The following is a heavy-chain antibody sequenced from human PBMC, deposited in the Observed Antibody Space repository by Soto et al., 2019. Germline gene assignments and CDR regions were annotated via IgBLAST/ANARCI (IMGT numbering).Heavy chain of an antibody. CDR3: ARESRSSIEAAGIHS. J-gene: IGHJ4*02. V-gene: IGHV3-66*01. CDR1: GFTVSASY. CDR2: IYSGGST. D-gene: IGHD6-13*01. Sequence: GGSLRLSCAASGFTVSASYMKWVRQAPGKGLEWISVIYSGGSTYYADSVKGRFTISRDNSKNTLFLQMNSLRVEDTAVYYCARESRSSIEAAGIHSWGQGTAVTVSS.